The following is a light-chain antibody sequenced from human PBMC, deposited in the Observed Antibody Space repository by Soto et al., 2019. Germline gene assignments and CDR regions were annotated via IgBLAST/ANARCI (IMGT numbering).Light chain of an antibody. CDR3: QQYNKWLRT. CDR2: GAS. J-gene: IGKJ1*01. CDR1: QSVSSN. V-gene: IGKV3-15*01. Sequence: IVMTPSPATLSVSPRARATLPCRASQSVSSNLAWYQQKPGQAPRLLIYGASTRATGIPARFSGSGSGTEFTLTISSLQSEDFAVYYCQQYNKWLRTFGQGTKVDIK.